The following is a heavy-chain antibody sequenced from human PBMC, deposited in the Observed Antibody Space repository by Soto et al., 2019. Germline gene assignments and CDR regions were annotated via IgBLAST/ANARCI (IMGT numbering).Heavy chain of an antibody. CDR3: ARERTYFGDY. CDR2: MNPNSGNT. Sequence: ASVKVSCKASGYTFSSYGIIWVRQAPGQGLEWMGWMNPNSGNTGYAQKFQGRVTMTRNTSISTAYMELSSLRSEDTAVYYCARERTYFGDYWGQGTLVTVSS. CDR1: GYTFSSYG. D-gene: IGHD3-9*01. V-gene: IGHV1-8*02. J-gene: IGHJ4*02.